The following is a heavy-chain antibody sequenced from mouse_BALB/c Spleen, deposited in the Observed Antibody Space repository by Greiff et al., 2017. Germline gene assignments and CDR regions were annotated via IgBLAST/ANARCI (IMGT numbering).Heavy chain of an antibody. CDR2: INSNGGST. V-gene: IGHV5-6-3*01. Sequence: EVQGVESGGGLVQPGGSLKLSCAASGFTLSSYGMSWVRQTPDKRLELVATINSNGGSTYYPDSVKGRFTISRDNAKNTLYLQMSSLKSEDTAMYYCARDRGTGGAMDYWGQGTSVTVSS. D-gene: IGHD3-1*01. J-gene: IGHJ4*01. CDR1: GFTLSSYG. CDR3: ARDRGTGGAMDY.